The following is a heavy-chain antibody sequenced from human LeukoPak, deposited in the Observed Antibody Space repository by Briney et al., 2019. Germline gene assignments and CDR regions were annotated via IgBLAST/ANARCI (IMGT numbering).Heavy chain of an antibody. CDR3: ARITMSRFDP. D-gene: IGHD3-10*02. CDR2: ISGRADLT. Sequence: GGSLRLSCAASGFTFSTYGITWVRQAPGKGLEWVSAISGRADLTFYADSVKGRFTISRDNSKNTLYLQMNSLRAEDTAVYYCARITMSRFDPWGQGTLVTVS. CDR1: GFTFSTYG. J-gene: IGHJ5*02. V-gene: IGHV3-23*01.